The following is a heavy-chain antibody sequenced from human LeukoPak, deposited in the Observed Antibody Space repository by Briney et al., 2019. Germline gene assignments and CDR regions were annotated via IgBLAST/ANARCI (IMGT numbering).Heavy chain of an antibody. V-gene: IGHV3-7*01. J-gene: IGHJ4*01. CDR1: GFTFSTYW. CDR3: ATDRDNSDWQKRFDS. Sequence: PGGSLRLSCAASGFTFSTYWMNWYRQAPGKGLEWVGNINQDASEINYVDSVRGRFTISRDNAKNSLHLQMNSLRAEDTAVYCCATDRDNSDWQKRFDSWGQEPWSPSPQ. D-gene: IGHD2-21*02. CDR2: INQDASEI.